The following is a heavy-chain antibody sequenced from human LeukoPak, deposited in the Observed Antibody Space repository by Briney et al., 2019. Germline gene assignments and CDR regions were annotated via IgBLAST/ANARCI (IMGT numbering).Heavy chain of an antibody. CDR3: ARDYCSGGSCYPFGWFDP. Sequence: PGGSLRLSCAASGFTFSSYSMNWVRQAPGKGLEWASYTSSSSSTIYYADSVKGRFTISRDNAKNSLYLQMNSLRAEDTAVYYCARDYCSGGSCYPFGWFDPWGQGTLVTVSS. V-gene: IGHV3-48*01. D-gene: IGHD2-15*01. J-gene: IGHJ5*02. CDR1: GFTFSSYS. CDR2: TSSSSSTI.